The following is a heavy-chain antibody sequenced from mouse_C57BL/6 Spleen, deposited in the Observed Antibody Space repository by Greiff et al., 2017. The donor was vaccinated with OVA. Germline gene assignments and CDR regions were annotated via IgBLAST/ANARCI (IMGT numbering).Heavy chain of an antibody. CDR3: AGDSADDFYNAVDY. Sequence: QVQLQQSGPELVKPGASVKISCKASGYAFSSSWMNWVKQRPGKGLEWIGRIYPGDGDTNYNGKFKGKATLTADKSSSTAYMQLSSLTSEDSAIYFCAGDSADDFYNAVDYWGQGTSVTVSS. J-gene: IGHJ4*01. D-gene: IGHD3-2*02. V-gene: IGHV1-82*01. CDR1: GYAFSSSW. CDR2: IYPGDGDT.